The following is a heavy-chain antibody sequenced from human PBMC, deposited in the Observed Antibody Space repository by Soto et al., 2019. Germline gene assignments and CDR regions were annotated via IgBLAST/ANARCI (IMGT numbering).Heavy chain of an antibody. CDR3: ARRPGYGYGMDV. V-gene: IGHV4-59*08. CDR2: IYYSGST. Sequence: QVQLQESGPGLVKPSETLSLTCTVSGGSISSYYWNWIRRPPGKGLEWIGYIYYSGSTNYNPSLKSRVTISVDTSKNQFSLKLSSVTAADTAVYYCARRPGYGYGMDVWGQGTTVTVSS. D-gene: IGHD6-13*01. CDR1: GGSISSYY. J-gene: IGHJ6*02.